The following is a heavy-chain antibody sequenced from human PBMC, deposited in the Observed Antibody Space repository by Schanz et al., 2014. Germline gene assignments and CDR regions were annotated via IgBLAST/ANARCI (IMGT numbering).Heavy chain of an antibody. CDR2: IWYDGSNE. V-gene: IGHV3-33*01. J-gene: IGHJ6*03. D-gene: IGHD6-19*01. CDR1: GFTFSNHG. Sequence: QVQLVESGGGVVQPGRSLRLSCAASGFTFSNHGMHWVRQSPGKGLEWVALIWYDGSNEYYADSVKGRFTISRDNPKKTLYLQMNSLRAEDTAVYYCTRDHQWLARYYMDVWGKGTTVTGSS. CDR3: TRDHQWLARYYMDV.